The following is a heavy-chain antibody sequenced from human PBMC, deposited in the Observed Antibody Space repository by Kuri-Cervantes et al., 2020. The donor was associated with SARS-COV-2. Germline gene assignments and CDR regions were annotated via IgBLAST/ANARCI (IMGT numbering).Heavy chain of an antibody. CDR2: IIPILGIA. V-gene: IGHV1-69*10. CDR3: ARDPGYFGYDLQSALDY. J-gene: IGHJ4*02. Sequence: SVKVSCKASGGTFSSYAISWVRQAPGQGLEWMGGIIPILGIANYAQKFQGRVTITADKSTSTAYMELSSLRSEDTAVYYCARDPGYFGYDLQSALDYWGQGTLVTVSS. CDR1: GGTFSSYA. D-gene: IGHD5-12*01.